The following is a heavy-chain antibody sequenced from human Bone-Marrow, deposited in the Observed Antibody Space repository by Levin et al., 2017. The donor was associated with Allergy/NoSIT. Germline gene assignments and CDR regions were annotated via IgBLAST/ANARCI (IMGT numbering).Heavy chain of an antibody. Sequence: GESLKISCAASGFTFNTYGMHWVRQAPGRGLEWVAFLSYDGNFKYYADSVKGRFAISKDNSKNTLYLQMNSLKTEDTAMYYCARDLSPPLGDYVPSLGYWGQGTLVTVSS. CDR2: LSYDGNFK. CDR3: ARDLSPPLGDYVPSLGY. CDR1: GFTFNTYG. J-gene: IGHJ4*02. D-gene: IGHD4-17*01. V-gene: IGHV3-30*03.